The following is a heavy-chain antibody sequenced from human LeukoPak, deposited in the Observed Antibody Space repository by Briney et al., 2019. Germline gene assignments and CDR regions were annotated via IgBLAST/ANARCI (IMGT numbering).Heavy chain of an antibody. D-gene: IGHD2-2*02. CDR1: GGSISSGGYY. CDR3: ARSYTRGYCSSTSCYSNWFDP. Sequence: SETLSLTCTVSGGSISSGGYYWSWIRQHPGKGLEWIGYIYYSGSTYYNPSLKSRVTISVDTSKNQFSLKLSSVTAADTAVYYCARSYTRGYCSSTSCYSNWFDPWGQGTLVTVSS. CDR2: IYYSGST. J-gene: IGHJ5*02. V-gene: IGHV4-31*03.